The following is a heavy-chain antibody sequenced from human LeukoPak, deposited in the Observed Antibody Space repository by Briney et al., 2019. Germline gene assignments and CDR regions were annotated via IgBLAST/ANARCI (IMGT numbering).Heavy chain of an antibody. V-gene: IGHV3-38-3*01. J-gene: IGHJ4*02. CDR3: AKGREVQQWLVLDY. CDR2: ISGGST. D-gene: IGHD6-19*01. CDR1: GFTVSSNE. Sequence: GGSLRLSCAASGFTVSSNEMSWVRQAPGKGLEWVSSISGGSTSYADSVKGRFTISRDNSKNTLYLQMNSLRAEDTAVYYCAKGREVQQWLVLDYWGQGTLVTVSS.